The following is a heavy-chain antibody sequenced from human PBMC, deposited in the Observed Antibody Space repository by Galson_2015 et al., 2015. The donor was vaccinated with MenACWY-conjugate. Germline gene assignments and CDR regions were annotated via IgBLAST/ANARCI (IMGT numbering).Heavy chain of an antibody. J-gene: IGHJ4*02. CDR3: ARESWYYYDSSGYCPGDY. CDR2: INAGNGNT. D-gene: IGHD3-22*01. V-gene: IGHV1-3*01. CDR1: GYTFTSYA. Sequence: SVKVSCKASGYTFTSYAMHWVRQAPGQRLEWMGWINAGNGNTKYSQKFQGRVTITRDTSASTAYMELSSLSSEDTAVYYCARESWYYYDSSGYCPGDYWGQGTLVTVSS.